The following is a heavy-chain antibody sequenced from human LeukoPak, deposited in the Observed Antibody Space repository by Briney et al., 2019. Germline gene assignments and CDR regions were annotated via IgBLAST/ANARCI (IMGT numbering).Heavy chain of an antibody. CDR3: ARGFVLGAAKNYFDY. Sequence: GGSLRLSCAASGFTLTNYALHWVRQAPGKGLEWVAVISYDGTNKYYADSVKGRFTISRDNSKNTLSLQMNSLRAEDTALYYCARGFVLGAAKNYFDYWGQGALVTVSS. CDR1: GFTLTNYA. J-gene: IGHJ4*02. V-gene: IGHV3-30-3*01. CDR2: ISYDGTNK. D-gene: IGHD2-21*02.